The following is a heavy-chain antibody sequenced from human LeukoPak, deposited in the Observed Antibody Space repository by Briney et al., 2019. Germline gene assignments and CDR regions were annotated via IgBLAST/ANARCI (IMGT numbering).Heavy chain of an antibody. CDR2: ISWNSGSI. J-gene: IGHJ4*02. V-gene: IGHV3-9*01. CDR1: GFTFDDYG. D-gene: IGHD3-10*01. CDR3: ARLFGSGTYLFDY. Sequence: PGRSLRLSCAASGFTFDDYGMHWVRQAPGKGLEWVSGISWNSGSIGYADSVKGRFTIARDNAKNSLYLQMNSLRAEDTALYYCARLFGSGTYLFDYWGQGTLVTVSS.